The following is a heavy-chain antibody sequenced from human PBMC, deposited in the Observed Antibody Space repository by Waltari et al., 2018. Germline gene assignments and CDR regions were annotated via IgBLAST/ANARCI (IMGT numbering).Heavy chain of an antibody. CDR1: CASITIRNYS. Sequence: QLQLQESGPGLVKPSETLSLTCPVSCASITIRNYSWGWIRQSPGKGLEWLGSLYFSGNTYYNPSLGSRLTMSVDTSKNQFYLRLNSVTAADRGVYYCTRHTTALAGTFSEFDYWGQGTLVAVSS. CDR2: LYFSGNT. V-gene: IGHV4-39*01. J-gene: IGHJ4*02. D-gene: IGHD1-1*01. CDR3: TRHTTALAGTFSEFDY.